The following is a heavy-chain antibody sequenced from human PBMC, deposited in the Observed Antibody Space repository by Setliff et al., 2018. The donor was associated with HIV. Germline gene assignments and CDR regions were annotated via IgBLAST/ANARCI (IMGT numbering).Heavy chain of an antibody. CDR3: AITSRGYSLQRGGAFDI. CDR2: ISPIFSTT. D-gene: IGHD3-22*01. V-gene: IGHV1-69*05. J-gene: IGHJ3*02. CDR1: GDTFTTYV. Sequence: GASVKVSCKGSGDTFTTYVVSWVRQAPGQGLEWLGGISPIFSTTNYAQKFQGRVTMTTDESTSRAYMELSRLISEDTAVYYCAITSRGYSLQRGGAFDIWCQVTLVTVSS.